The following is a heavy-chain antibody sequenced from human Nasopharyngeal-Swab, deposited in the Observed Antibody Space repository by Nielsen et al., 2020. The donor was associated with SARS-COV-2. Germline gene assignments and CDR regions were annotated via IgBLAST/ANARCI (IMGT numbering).Heavy chain of an antibody. CDR3: ARHYGGNSAFDY. D-gene: IGHD4-23*01. V-gene: IGHV4-39*01. Sequence: SETLSLTYTVSGGSISSSSYYWGWIRQPPGKGLEWIGSIYYSGSTYYNPSLKSRVTISVDTSKNQFSLKLSSVTAADTAVYYCARHYGGNSAFDYWGQGTLVTVSS. CDR1: GGSISSSSYY. CDR2: IYYSGST. J-gene: IGHJ4*02.